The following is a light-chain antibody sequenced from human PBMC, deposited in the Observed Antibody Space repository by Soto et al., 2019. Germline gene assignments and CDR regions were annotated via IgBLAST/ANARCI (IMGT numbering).Light chain of an antibody. CDR1: QGVRDD. V-gene: IGKV1-6*01. CDR2: SAS. J-gene: IGKJ4*01. Sequence: IQMTQSPSSLSASVGDRVTITCRASQGVRDDVGWYQQKPGKAPKLLIYSASTLQSGVPSRFSGSGSGTDFTLPIGGLRLEDLATGYCLQESNYPLSFGGGPRVDIK. CDR3: LQESNYPLS.